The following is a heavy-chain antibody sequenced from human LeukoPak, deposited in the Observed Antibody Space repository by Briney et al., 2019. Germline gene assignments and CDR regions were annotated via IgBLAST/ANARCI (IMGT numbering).Heavy chain of an antibody. Sequence: GGSLRLSCAASGFTFSSYSMNWVRQAPGKGLEWVSYISSSGSTIYYADSVKGRFTISRDNAKNSLYLQMNSLRAEDTAVYYCARGITMVRGVINLDYWGQGTLVTVSS. CDR3: ARGITMVRGVINLDY. V-gene: IGHV3-48*01. J-gene: IGHJ4*02. D-gene: IGHD3-10*01. CDR1: GFTFSSYS. CDR2: ISSSGSTI.